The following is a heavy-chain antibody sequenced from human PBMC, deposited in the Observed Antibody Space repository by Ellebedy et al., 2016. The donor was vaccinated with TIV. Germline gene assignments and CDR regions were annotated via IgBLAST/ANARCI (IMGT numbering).Heavy chain of an antibody. J-gene: IGHJ4*02. CDR2: IYSSGST. CDR3: ARATSGWYGKFDY. D-gene: IGHD6-19*01. CDR1: GGSFNNYY. V-gene: IGHV4-59*01. Sequence: MPGGSLRLSCTVSGGSFNNYYWTWIRQPPGKGLEWIGYIYSSGSTNYNPSLESRVTISVNTSKNHFSMKLSSVTAADTAVYYCARATSGWYGKFDYWGQGILVTVSS.